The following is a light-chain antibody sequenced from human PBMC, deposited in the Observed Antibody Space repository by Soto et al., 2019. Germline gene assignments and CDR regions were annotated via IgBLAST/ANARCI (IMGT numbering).Light chain of an antibody. CDR2: GAS. Sequence: EIVLTQSPGTLSLSPGERATLSCRASQSVRSSYLVWYQQKLGQAPRLLIYGASTRATGIPDRFSGSGSGTDFTLTISTLEPEDFALYYRHHYDSTLWTFGQGTKVETK. CDR3: HHYDSTLWT. V-gene: IGKV3-20*01. J-gene: IGKJ1*01. CDR1: QSVRSSY.